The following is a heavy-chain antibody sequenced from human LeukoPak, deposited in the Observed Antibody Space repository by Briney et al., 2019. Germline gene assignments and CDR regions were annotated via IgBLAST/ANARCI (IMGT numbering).Heavy chain of an antibody. CDR3: ARGGAAAASDY. CDR2: IIPILGIA. Sequence: SVKVSCKASGYTFTSYDINWVRQAPGQGLEWMGRIIPILGIANYAQKFQGRVTITADKSTSTAYMELSSLRSEDTAVYYCARGGAAAASDYWGQGTLVTVSS. J-gene: IGHJ4*02. V-gene: IGHV1-69*04. D-gene: IGHD6-13*01. CDR1: GYTFTSYD.